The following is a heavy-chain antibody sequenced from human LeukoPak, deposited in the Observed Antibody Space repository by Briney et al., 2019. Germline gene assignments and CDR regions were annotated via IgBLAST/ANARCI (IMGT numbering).Heavy chain of an antibody. V-gene: IGHV3-23*01. Sequence: GGSLRLSCAASGFTFSRYAMSWVRQAPGMGLEWVSAIDGSDGNTYYADSVKGRFTISRDNSKNSLYLQINSLRADDTAVYYCAKVQYSDYDMNFDSWGQGTLVTVSS. J-gene: IGHJ4*02. CDR1: GFTFSRYA. D-gene: IGHD5-12*01. CDR3: AKVQYSDYDMNFDS. CDR2: IDGSDGNT.